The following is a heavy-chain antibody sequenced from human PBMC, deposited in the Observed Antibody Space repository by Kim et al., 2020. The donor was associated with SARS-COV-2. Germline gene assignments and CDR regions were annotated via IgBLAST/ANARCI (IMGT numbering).Heavy chain of an antibody. CDR1: GYTFTSYD. CDR2: MNPNSGNT. CDR3: ARVYSSGWAEYFQH. V-gene: IGHV1-8*01. J-gene: IGHJ1*01. D-gene: IGHD6-19*01. Sequence: ASVKVSCKASGYTFTSYDINWVRQATGQGLEWMGWMNPNSGNTGYAQKFQGRVTMTRNTSISTAYMELSSLRSEDTAVYYCARVYSSGWAEYFQHWGQGTLVTVSS.